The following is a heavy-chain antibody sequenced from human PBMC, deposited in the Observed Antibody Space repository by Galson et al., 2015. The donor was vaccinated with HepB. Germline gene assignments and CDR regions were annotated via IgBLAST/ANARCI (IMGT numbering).Heavy chain of an antibody. V-gene: IGHV3-30*04. Sequence: SLRLSCAASGFTFSSYAMHWVRQAPGKRLEWVAVISYDGSDKYYADSVKGRFTISRDNSKNTLYLQMNSLRAEDTAVYYCAREAELSPAVVVVVAATSFDYWGQGTLVTVSS. CDR1: GFTFSSYA. CDR2: ISYDGSDK. J-gene: IGHJ4*02. D-gene: IGHD2-15*01. CDR3: AREAELSPAVVVVVAATSFDY.